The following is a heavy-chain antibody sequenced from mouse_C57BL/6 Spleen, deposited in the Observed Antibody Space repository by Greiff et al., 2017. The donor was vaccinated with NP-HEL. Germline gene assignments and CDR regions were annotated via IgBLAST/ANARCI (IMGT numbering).Heavy chain of an antibody. CDR1: GYTFTDYE. CDR3: TRYITTVVRFDY. Sequence: QVQLKQSGAELVRPGASVTLSCKASGYTFTDYEMHWVKQTPVHGLEWIGAIDPETGGTAYNQKFKGKAILTADKSSSTAYMELRSLTSEDSAVYYCTRYITTVVRFDYWGQGTTLTVSS. CDR2: IDPETGGT. J-gene: IGHJ2*01. D-gene: IGHD1-1*01. V-gene: IGHV1-15*01.